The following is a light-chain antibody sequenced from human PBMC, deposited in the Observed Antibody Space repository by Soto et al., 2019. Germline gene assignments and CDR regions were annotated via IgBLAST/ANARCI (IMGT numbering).Light chain of an antibody. CDR2: GAS. CDR3: QYYDTSRT. J-gene: IGKJ1*01. CDR1: QDVASTY. V-gene: IGKV3-20*01. Sequence: IVLTQSPDTLSLSPGERATLSCRASQDVASTYLAWYQQQPGQAPRLLIYGASGRAAGVAERFSGSGSGTQFTLTISRLEPEDFAVYYCQYYDTSRTFAQGTRVEI.